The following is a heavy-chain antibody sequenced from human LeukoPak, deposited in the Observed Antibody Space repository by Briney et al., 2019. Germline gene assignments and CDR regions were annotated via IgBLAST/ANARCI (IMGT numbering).Heavy chain of an antibody. D-gene: IGHD3-22*01. CDR2: INHSGST. Sequence: SDTLSLTCAVYGGSFSGYYWSWIRHPPGKGREWIGEINHSGSTNYNPSRKSRVTISVDTSKNQFSLKLSAVTAADTAVYYCARGGFRYYNSSGYYRAYYFDYWGQGTLVTVSS. V-gene: IGHV4-34*01. J-gene: IGHJ4*02. CDR3: ARGGFRYYNSSGYYRAYYFDY. CDR1: GGSFSGYY.